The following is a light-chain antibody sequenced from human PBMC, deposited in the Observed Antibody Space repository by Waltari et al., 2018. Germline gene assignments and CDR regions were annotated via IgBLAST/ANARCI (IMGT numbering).Light chain of an antibody. J-gene: IGLJ3*02. CDR3: QSADSSGTSGV. V-gene: IGLV3-25*03. CDR1: TLPKQF. Sequence: SYELTQPPSVSVSPGQTARITCPGHTLPKQFAYWYQQKPGQAPVLVVYRDSERPSGVPERFSGSTSGPTVTLTLTGVQAEDEADYYCQSADSSGTSGVFGGGPKVTVL. CDR2: RDS.